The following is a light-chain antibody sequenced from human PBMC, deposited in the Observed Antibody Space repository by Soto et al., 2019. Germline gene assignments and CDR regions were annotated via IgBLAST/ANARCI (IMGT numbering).Light chain of an antibody. CDR3: GSYTTSSTWV. Sequence: QLVLTQPPSVSGSPGQSVTISCTGTSSDIGTYNRVSWYQQSPGTTPKLIISEVTNRPSGVPDRFSGSKSGNTASLTISGLQAEDEADYYCGSYTTSSTWVFGGGTKLTVL. J-gene: IGLJ3*02. V-gene: IGLV2-18*02. CDR2: EVT. CDR1: SSDIGTYNR.